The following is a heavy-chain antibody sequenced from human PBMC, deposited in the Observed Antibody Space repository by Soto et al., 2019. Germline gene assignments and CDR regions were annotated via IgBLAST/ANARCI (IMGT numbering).Heavy chain of an antibody. Sequence: GGSLRLSCAASGFTFSNAWMSWVRQAPGKGLEWVGRIKSKTDGGTTDYAAPVKGRFTISRDDSKNTLYLQMNSLKTEDTAVYYCTTDPLAYCGGDCYSEGMDVWGQGTTVTVSS. CDR1: GFTFSNAW. V-gene: IGHV3-15*01. J-gene: IGHJ6*02. CDR3: TTDPLAYCGGDCYSEGMDV. D-gene: IGHD2-21*02. CDR2: IKSKTDGGTT.